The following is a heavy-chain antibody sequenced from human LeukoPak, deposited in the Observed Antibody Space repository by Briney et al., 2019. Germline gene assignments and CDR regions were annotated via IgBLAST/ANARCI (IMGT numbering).Heavy chain of an antibody. V-gene: IGHV3-9*01. D-gene: IGHD2-21*02. Sequence: GGSLRPSCAASGFTFDDYAMHWVRQAPGKGLEWVSGISWNSGSIGYADSVKGRFTISRDNAKNSLYLQMNSLRAEDTALYYCAKSRKSATQRAYCGGDCYDYYYGMDVWGQGTTVTVSS. J-gene: IGHJ6*02. CDR1: GFTFDDYA. CDR3: AKSRKSATQRAYCGGDCYDYYYGMDV. CDR2: ISWNSGSI.